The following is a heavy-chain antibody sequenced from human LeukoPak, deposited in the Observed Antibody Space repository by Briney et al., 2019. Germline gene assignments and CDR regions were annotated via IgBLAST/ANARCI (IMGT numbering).Heavy chain of an antibody. D-gene: IGHD3-22*01. V-gene: IGHV3-21*01. J-gene: IGHJ4*02. Sequence: KPGGSLRLSCAASGFTFRSYSMNWVRQAPGKGLEWVSSISSSSSYIYYADSVKGRFTISRDNAKNSLYLQMNSLRAEDTAVYYCARDGDSSGYGDYWGQGTLVTVSS. CDR3: ARDGDSSGYGDY. CDR2: ISSSSSYI. CDR1: GFTFRSYS.